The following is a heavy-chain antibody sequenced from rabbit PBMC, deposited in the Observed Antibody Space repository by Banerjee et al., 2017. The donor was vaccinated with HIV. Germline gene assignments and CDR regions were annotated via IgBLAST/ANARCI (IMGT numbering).Heavy chain of an antibody. CDR1: GFDFSSNG. V-gene: IGHV1S45*01. CDR2: IYAGSSGSA. J-gene: IGHJ4*01. D-gene: IGHD4-1*01. Sequence: QEQLEESGGGLVKPEGSLTLTCKASGFDFSSNGMSWVRQAPEKGLEWIGCIYAGSSGSAYYASWAKGRFTISKTSSTTVTLQMTSLTAADTAIYFCARDTNGWGDHFNLWGPGTLVTVS. CDR3: ARDTNGWGDHFNL.